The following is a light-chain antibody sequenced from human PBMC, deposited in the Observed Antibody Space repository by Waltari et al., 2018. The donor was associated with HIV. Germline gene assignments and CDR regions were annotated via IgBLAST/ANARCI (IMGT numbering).Light chain of an antibody. CDR1: DSDFGLYNF. Sequence: AVTQPASVSGLPGQSTTISCTGDDSDFGLYNFVSWYQQHSGNPPRLILYDVDSRASGVSDRFSGSMSGNTAFLTISGLRAEDEGHYYCASFTGDNTVIFGGGTEVTVL. V-gene: IGLV2-14*03. CDR3: ASFTGDNTVI. CDR2: DVD. J-gene: IGLJ2*01.